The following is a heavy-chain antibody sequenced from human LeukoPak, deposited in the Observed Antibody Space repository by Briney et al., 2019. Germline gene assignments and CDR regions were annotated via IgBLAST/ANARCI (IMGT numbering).Heavy chain of an antibody. CDR3: ARGGGSGSYCEFDY. CDR2: IYTSGST. Sequence: PSETLSLTCTVSGGSISSYYWSWIRQPAGKGLEWIGRIYTSGSTNYNPSLKSRVTMSVDTSKNQFSLKLSSVTAADTAVYYCARGGGSGSYCEFDYWGQGTLVTVSS. J-gene: IGHJ4*02. D-gene: IGHD3-10*01. V-gene: IGHV4-4*07. CDR1: GGSISSYY.